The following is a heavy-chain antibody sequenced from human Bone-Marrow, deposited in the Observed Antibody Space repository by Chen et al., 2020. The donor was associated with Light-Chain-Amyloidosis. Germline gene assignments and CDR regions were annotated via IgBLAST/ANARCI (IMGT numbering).Heavy chain of an antibody. CDR1: GGSIGHRSYY. CDR3: ARLLLWDTSTGLDS. CDR2: TYYTGRT. Sequence: QLQLQESGPGLVKPSETLSLTCTVSGGSIGHRSYYWGWIRQSPGKGLEWIGTTYYTGRTHYNPSLQSRVTLSIDTSKSQFSLQLRSVTAADTAVYYCARLLLWDTSTGLDSWGQGTLVTVSS. D-gene: IGHD3-10*01. V-gene: IGHV4-39*01. J-gene: IGHJ1*01.